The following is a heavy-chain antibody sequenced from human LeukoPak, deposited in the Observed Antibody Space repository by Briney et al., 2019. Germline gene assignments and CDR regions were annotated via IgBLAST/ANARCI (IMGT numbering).Heavy chain of an antibody. D-gene: IGHD3-10*01. V-gene: IGHV1-2*02. CDR1: GYTFTDCY. CDR2: INPNTGGT. Sequence: GASVKVSCKASGYTFTDCYIHWVRQAPGQGLEWMAWINPNTGGTNFAQKFQGRVTMTKDTSISTAYMELSRLRSDDTAVYYCARGFFGSGGWFGFSFYILGRGTNGTVS. J-gene: IGHJ3*02. CDR3: ARGFFGSGGWFGFSFYI.